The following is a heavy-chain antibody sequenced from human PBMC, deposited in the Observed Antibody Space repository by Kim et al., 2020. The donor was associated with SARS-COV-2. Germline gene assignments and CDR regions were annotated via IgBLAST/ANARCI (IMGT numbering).Heavy chain of an antibody. CDR2: IWYDGRKE. CDR1: GFTFSRYG. D-gene: IGHD2-21*01. J-gene: IGHJ4*02. V-gene: IGHV3-33*06. Sequence: GGSLRLSCSASGFTFSRYGMNWVRQAPGKGLEWVAVIWYDGRKEYYADSVKGRFTISRDNSKNTVYLQMNSLSAEDTALYYCAKEGEAENKGGYFDTWGQGTLVTVSS. CDR3: AKEGEAENKGGYFDT.